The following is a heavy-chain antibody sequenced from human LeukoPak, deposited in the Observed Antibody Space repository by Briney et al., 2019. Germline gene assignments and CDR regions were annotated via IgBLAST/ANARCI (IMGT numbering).Heavy chain of an antibody. V-gene: IGHV3-21*01. J-gene: IGHJ4*02. D-gene: IGHD3-10*01. CDR1: GFTFSSYS. Sequence: GGSLRLSCAASGFTFSSYSMNWVRQAPGKGLEWVSSISSSSSYIYYADSVKGRFTISRDNAKNSLYLQMNSLRAEDTAVYYCAGLMVRGVMIFDYWGQGTLVTVSS. CDR3: AGLMVRGVMIFDY. CDR2: ISSSSSYI.